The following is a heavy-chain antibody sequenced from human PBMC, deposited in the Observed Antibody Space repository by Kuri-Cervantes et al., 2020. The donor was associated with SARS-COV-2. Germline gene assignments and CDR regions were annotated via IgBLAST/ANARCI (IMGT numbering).Heavy chain of an antibody. J-gene: IGHJ4*02. CDR2: ISKGSDTI. D-gene: IGHD3-10*01. CDR1: GFTFSDHY. Sequence: GGSLRLSCAASGFTFSDHYMDWVRLAPGKGLEWLAYISKGSDTIYYADSVKGRFTISRDNAKNSLFLQMNSLRADDTAVYYCASGYGSGSYYSIPFDYWGQGTLVTVSS. CDR3: ASGYGSGSYYSIPFDY. V-gene: IGHV3-11*01.